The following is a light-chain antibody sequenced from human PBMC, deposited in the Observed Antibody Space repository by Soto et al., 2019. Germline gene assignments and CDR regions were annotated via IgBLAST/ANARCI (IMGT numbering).Light chain of an antibody. CDR3: QQSYSSPIT. Sequence: DIQMTQSPSSLSAFVGDRVTITCRASQSISSNLNWYQQKPGTAPKLLIYTASSLKSGVPSRFSGSGSGTDFTLTISSLQPEDFATYYCQQSYSSPITFGQGTRLEIK. CDR2: TAS. V-gene: IGKV1-39*01. J-gene: IGKJ5*01. CDR1: QSISSN.